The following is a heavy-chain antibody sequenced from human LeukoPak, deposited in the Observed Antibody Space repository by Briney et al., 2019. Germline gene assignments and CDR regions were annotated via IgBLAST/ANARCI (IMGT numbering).Heavy chain of an antibody. V-gene: IGHV1-69*04. J-gene: IGHJ4*02. CDR3: ARELSRSEGTTLDY. D-gene: IGHD1-1*01. CDR2: IIPILGIA. Sequence: GASVKVSCKASGGTFSSYAISWVRQAPGQGLEWMGRIIPILGIANYAQKFQGRVTITADKSTSTAYMELSSLRSEDTAVHYCARELSRSEGTTLDYWGQGTLVTVSS. CDR1: GGTFSSYA.